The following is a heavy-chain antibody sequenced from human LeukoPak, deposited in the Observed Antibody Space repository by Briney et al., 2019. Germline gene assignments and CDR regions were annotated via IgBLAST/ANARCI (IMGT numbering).Heavy chain of an antibody. CDR3: AREGPLVVVTATDDAFDI. CDR2: ISSSGTYI. CDR1: GFTFSSYS. J-gene: IGHJ3*02. D-gene: IGHD2-21*02. Sequence: NPGGSLRLSCAASGFTFSSYSMNWVRQAPGKGLEWVSSISSSGTYIYYADSVKGRFTISRDNAKNSLYLQMNSLRAEDTAVYYCAREGPLVVVTATDDAFDIWGQGTMVTVSS. V-gene: IGHV3-21*01.